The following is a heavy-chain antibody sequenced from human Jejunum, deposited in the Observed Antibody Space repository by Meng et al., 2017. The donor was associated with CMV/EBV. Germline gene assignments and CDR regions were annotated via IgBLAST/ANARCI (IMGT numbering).Heavy chain of an antibody. V-gene: IGHV3-30-3*01. D-gene: IGHD3-9*01. CDR1: NYA. J-gene: IGHJ6*02. Sequence: NYALHWVRQAPGKGLEWLAVISDDGTSSHPADSVKGRFTISRDNSKNMLSLQMNSLRAEDAGVLYCVRDQYPPNNDWPRTWGMDVWGQGTTVTVSS. CDR3: VRDQYPPNNDWPRTWGMDV. CDR2: ISDDGTSS.